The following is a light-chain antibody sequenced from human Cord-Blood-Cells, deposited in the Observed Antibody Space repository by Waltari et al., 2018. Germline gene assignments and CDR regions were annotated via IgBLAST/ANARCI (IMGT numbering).Light chain of an antibody. Sequence: DSQLTQSPSSLSASVGDRDTITGRASQGISNYLALYQENTGKVPKLLIYAASTLQSGVPSRFSGSGSGTDFTLTISSLQPEDVATYYCQKYNSAPRTFGQGTKVEIK. V-gene: IGKV1-27*01. J-gene: IGKJ1*01. CDR3: QKYNSAPRT. CDR2: AAS. CDR1: QGISNY.